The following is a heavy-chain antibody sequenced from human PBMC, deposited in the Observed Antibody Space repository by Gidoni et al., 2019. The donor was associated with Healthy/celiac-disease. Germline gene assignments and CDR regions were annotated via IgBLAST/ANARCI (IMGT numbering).Heavy chain of an antibody. CDR3: ARAACGGDCYSRPTNWFDP. Sequence: QVQLVQSGAEVKKPGSSVKVSCKASGGTFSSYAISWVRQAPGQGLEWMGGIIPIFGTANYAQKFQGRVTITADESTSTAYMELSSLRSEDTAVYYCARAACGGDCYSRPTNWFDPWGQGTLVTVSS. D-gene: IGHD2-21*02. J-gene: IGHJ5*02. CDR1: GGTFSSYA. CDR2: IIPIFGTA. V-gene: IGHV1-69*01.